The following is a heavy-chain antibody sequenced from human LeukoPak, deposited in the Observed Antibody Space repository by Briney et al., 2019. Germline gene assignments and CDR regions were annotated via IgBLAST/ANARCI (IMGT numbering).Heavy chain of an antibody. CDR1: GFTFSSFA. Sequence: GGSLRLSCVAFGFTFSSFAMQWVRQAPGKGLEWVAAIYWDGTNYADSGKGRFTISRDDSKNTLYLQLNSLRPEDTAVYYCAKGLRFVDQWGQGTLVTVSS. D-gene: IGHD5-12*01. V-gene: IGHV3-30*06. CDR2: IYWDGT. CDR3: AKGLRFVDQ. J-gene: IGHJ4*02.